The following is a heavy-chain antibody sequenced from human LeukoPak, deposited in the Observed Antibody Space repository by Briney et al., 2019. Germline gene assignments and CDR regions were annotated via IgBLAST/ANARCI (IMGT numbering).Heavy chain of an antibody. CDR3: ASFPTNRYRTWFDP. CDR1: GGSISSSEYF. CDR2: IYYSEST. V-gene: IGHV4-39*01. D-gene: IGHD2-2*01. J-gene: IGHJ5*02. Sequence: SETLSLTCTVSGGSISSSEYFWGWVRQPPGKGLEWIGNIYYSESTYYNPSLKSRVTVSLDTSKNQFSLKLSSVTAADTAVYCCASFPTNRYRTWFDPWGQGTLVTVSS.